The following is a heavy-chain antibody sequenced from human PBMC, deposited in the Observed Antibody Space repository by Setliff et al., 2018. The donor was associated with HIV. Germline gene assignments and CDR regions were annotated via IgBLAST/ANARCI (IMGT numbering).Heavy chain of an antibody. V-gene: IGHV4-4*02. CDR3: ARVASYDFWSGYLHYFDY. Sequence: SETLSLTCTVAGGSITTNNWWSWVRQSPGKGLEWIGEIFHSGSANYNPSLKSRVTISVDRSKNQFSLNLTSVTAADTAVYYCARVASYDFWSGYLHYFDYWGQGTPVTVS. J-gene: IGHJ4*02. D-gene: IGHD3-3*01. CDR2: IFHSGSA. CDR1: GGSITTNNW.